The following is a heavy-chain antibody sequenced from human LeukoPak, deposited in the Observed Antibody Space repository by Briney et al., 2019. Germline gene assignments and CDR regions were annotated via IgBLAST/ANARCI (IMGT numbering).Heavy chain of an antibody. CDR2: IYHSGST. J-gene: IGHJ4*02. D-gene: IGHD3-22*01. CDR1: GGSISSSSKF. CDR3: ARDNYYDSSGYGYYFDY. V-gene: IGHV4-39*07. Sequence: PSETLSLTCTVSGGSISSSSKFWGWIRQPPGKGLEWIGYIYHSGSTYYNPSLKSRVTISVDRSKNQFSLKLSSVTAADTAVYYCARDNYYDSSGYGYYFDYWGQGTLVTVSS.